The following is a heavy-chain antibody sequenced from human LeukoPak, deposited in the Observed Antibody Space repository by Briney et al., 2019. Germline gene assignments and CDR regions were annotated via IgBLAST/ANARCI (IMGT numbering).Heavy chain of an antibody. CDR2: INHSGGT. J-gene: IGHJ6*02. Sequence: SETLSLTCAVYGGSFSDYSWSWIRQPPGKGLEWIGEINHSGGTNHNPSLMSRVTISVDTSKNQFSLKLSSVTAADTAVYYCARGTYYDILTGYYAPYYYYYGMDVWGQGTTVTVSS. CDR3: ARGTYYDILTGYYAPYYYYYGMDV. CDR1: GGSFSDYS. D-gene: IGHD3-9*01. V-gene: IGHV4-34*01.